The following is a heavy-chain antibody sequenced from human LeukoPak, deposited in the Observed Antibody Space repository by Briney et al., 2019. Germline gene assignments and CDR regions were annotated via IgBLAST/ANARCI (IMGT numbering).Heavy chain of an antibody. CDR3: ARDGYSSSWYT. J-gene: IGHJ5*02. V-gene: IGHV1-2*02. Sequence: GASVKVSCKASGYTLTSYGISWVRQAPGQGLEWMGWINPNSGGTNYAQKFQGRVTMTRDTSISTAYMELSRLRSDDTAVYYCARDGYSSSWYTWGQGTLVTVSS. D-gene: IGHD6-13*01. CDR1: GYTLTSYG. CDR2: INPNSGGT.